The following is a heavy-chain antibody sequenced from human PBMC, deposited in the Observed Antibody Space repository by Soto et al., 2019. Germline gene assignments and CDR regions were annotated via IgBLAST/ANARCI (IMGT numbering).Heavy chain of an antibody. J-gene: IGHJ6*02. Sequence: SDTLSLTCNLFGTSITGAYYLNWIRQHPGKGLEWIGYIHYRGSTYYNPSLKSRITISLDRSNNQFSLKLSSVTAADTAVYYCARVRDSFGLDVWGQGTTVT. V-gene: IGHV4-31*03. CDR3: ARVRDSFGLDV. CDR2: IHYRGST. CDR1: GTSITGAYY. D-gene: IGHD2-15*01.